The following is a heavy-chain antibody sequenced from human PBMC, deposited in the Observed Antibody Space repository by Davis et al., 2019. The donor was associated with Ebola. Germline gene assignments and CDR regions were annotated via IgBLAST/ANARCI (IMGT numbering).Heavy chain of an antibody. J-gene: IGHJ4*02. Sequence: PGGSLRLSCAASGFTFSSYWMSWVRQAPGKGLEWVANIKQDGSEKYYVDSVKGRFTISRDNAKNSLYLQMNSLRAEDTAVYYCARAGGGGVAGTLGYYFDYWGQGTLVTVSS. D-gene: IGHD6-19*01. V-gene: IGHV3-7*01. CDR2: IKQDGSEK. CDR1: GFTFSSYW. CDR3: ARAGGGGVAGTLGYYFDY.